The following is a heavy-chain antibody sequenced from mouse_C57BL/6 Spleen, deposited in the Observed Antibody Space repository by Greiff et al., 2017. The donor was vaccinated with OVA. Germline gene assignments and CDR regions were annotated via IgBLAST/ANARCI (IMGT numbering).Heavy chain of an antibody. CDR1: GYSITSGYY. Sequence: VQLQQSGPGLVKPSQSLSLTCSVTGYSITSGYYWNWIRQFPGNKLEWMGYISYDGSNNYNPSLKNRISITRDTSKNQYFLKLNSVTTEDTATYYCARDSSWGQGTLVTVSA. CDR2: ISYDGSN. D-gene: IGHD3-1*01. CDR3: ARDSS. J-gene: IGHJ3*01. V-gene: IGHV3-6*01.